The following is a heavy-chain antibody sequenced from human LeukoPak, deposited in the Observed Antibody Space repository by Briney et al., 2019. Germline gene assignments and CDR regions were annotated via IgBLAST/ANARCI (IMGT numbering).Heavy chain of an antibody. J-gene: IGHJ6*02. V-gene: IGHV3-23*01. CDR1: GFTFSSYA. CDR2: ISGSGGST. Sequence: GGTLRLSCAASGFTFSSYAMSWVRQAPGKGLEWVSAISGSGGSTYYADSVKGRFTISRDNSKNTLYLQMNSLRAEDTAVYYCAKQVYGSGSYYIVGGMDVWGQGATVTVSS. CDR3: AKQVYGSGSYYIVGGMDV. D-gene: IGHD3-10*01.